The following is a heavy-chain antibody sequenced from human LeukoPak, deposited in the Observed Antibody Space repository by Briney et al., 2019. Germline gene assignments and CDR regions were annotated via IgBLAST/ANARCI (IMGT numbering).Heavy chain of an antibody. CDR2: ISGSGGST. J-gene: IGHJ5*02. Sequence: EGSLRLSCAASGFTFSSYAMSWVRQAPGKGLEWVSAISGSGGSTYYADSVKGRFTISRDNSKNTLYLQMNSLRAEDTAVYYCAKDQVAVAGKGWFDPWGQGTLVTVSS. V-gene: IGHV3-23*01. D-gene: IGHD6-19*01. CDR3: AKDQVAVAGKGWFDP. CDR1: GFTFSSYA.